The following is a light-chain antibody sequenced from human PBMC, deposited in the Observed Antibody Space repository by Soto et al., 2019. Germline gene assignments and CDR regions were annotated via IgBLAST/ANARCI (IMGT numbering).Light chain of an antibody. J-gene: IGLJ2*01. Sequence: NFMLTQPHSVSESPGKTVTISCTSTSGSIASNYVQWYQQRPDSAPATLIYGDTLRPSGVPDRFSGSIDSSSNSASLTISGLQIEDEADYYCQSYGVFGGRTKLTVL. CDR1: SGSIASNY. CDR2: GDT. CDR3: QSYGV. V-gene: IGLV6-57*04.